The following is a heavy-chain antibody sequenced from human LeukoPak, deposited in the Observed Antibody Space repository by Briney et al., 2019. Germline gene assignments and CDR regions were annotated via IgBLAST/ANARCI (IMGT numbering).Heavy chain of an antibody. J-gene: IGHJ4*02. CDR2: ISFDGSQK. D-gene: IGHD3-22*01. V-gene: IGHV3-33*01. CDR3: ARAGYYYDSSGYYYFDY. Sequence: GGSLRLSCAASGFTFSNYGMHWVRQAPGKGLEWVALISFDGSQKYYADSVKGRFTISRDNSKSTVYLQMNSLRAEDTAVYYCARAGYYYDSSGYYYFDYWGQGTLVTVSS. CDR1: GFTFSNYG.